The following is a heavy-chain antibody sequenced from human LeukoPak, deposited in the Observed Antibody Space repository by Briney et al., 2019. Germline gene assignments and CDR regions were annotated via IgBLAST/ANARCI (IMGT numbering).Heavy chain of an antibody. CDR1: GYTFTGYY. Sequence: ASVKVSCKASGYTFTGYYMHWVRQAPGQRLEWMGWINPNSGGTNYAQKFQGRVTMTRDTSTSTAYMELRSLRSDDTAVYYCARDTYYCGSGSSPLPGFDYWGQGTLVTVSS. V-gene: IGHV1-2*02. J-gene: IGHJ4*02. D-gene: IGHD3-10*01. CDR3: ARDTYYCGSGSSPLPGFDY. CDR2: INPNSGGT.